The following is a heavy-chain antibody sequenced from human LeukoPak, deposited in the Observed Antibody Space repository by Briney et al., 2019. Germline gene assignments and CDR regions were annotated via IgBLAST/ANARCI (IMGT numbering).Heavy chain of an antibody. CDR2: IGTAGDT. D-gene: IGHD2-2*01. V-gene: IGHV3-13*01. CDR3: ARDTYHLGGGMDV. J-gene: IGHJ6*02. CDR1: GFTFSSYD. Sequence: QPGASLRLSCAASGFTFSSYDMHLVRQATQKVLELVSAIGTAGDTYYAGSVKGRFTISRENAKNSLYLQMNSLRAGDTAVYYCARDTYHLGGGMDVWGQGTTVTVSS.